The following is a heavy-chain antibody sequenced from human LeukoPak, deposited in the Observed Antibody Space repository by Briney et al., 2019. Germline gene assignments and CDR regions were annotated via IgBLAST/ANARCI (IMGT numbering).Heavy chain of an antibody. CDR1: GFTFGSYA. V-gene: IGHV3-30-3*01. CDR2: ISYDGSNE. D-gene: IGHD7-27*01. CDR3: ARSLNWAFDS. J-gene: IGHJ4*02. Sequence: HAGGSLSLSCASSGFTFGSYAMHWVRQAPGKGLEWVAIISYDGSNEYYADSVKGRFTISRDNAKNTLYLQMNSLRAEDTAVYYCARSLNWAFDSSGQGTLVTVSS.